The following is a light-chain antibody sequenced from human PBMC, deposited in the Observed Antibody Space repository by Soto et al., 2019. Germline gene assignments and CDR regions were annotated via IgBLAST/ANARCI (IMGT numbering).Light chain of an antibody. Sequence: SYELTQPPSVSVAPGQSARITCGGNNIGSQSVHWYQQKPGQAPVLVVYDDNDRPSGIPERFSGSKSGNTATLSITRVGAGDEADYYCQVWDSGTDHAVFSGGTQLTVL. J-gene: IGLJ2*01. CDR2: DDN. V-gene: IGLV3-21*02. CDR1: NIGSQS. CDR3: QVWDSGTDHAV.